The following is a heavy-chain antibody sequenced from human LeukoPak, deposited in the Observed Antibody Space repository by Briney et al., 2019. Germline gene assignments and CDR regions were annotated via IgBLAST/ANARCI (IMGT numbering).Heavy chain of an antibody. V-gene: IGHV3-48*02. CDR2: ISSSSTTM. CDR1: VFSFKSFT. J-gene: IGHJ6*02. CDR3: AREIAAGYGMDV. D-gene: IGHD6-13*01. Sequence: PGGSLRLSCAASVFSFKSFTMHWVRQAPGKGLEWVSYISSSSTTMYYADSVKGRFTISRDNAKNSLYLQMNSLRHEDTAVYYCAREIAAGYGMDVWGQGTTVTVSS.